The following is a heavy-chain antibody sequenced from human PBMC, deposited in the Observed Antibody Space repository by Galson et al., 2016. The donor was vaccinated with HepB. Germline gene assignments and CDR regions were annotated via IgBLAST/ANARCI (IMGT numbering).Heavy chain of an antibody. Sequence: SLRLSCAVSGLTFSSYNMNWVRQAPGKGLEWVSLISSRTRTTYYADSVKGRFTISRDNAKNSLYLQMNSLRDEDTAVYYCASQWVAVDYWGRGTLVTVSS. D-gene: IGHD2-15*01. CDR3: ASQWVAVDY. CDR2: ISSRTRTT. J-gene: IGHJ4*02. V-gene: IGHV3-48*02. CDR1: GLTFSSYN.